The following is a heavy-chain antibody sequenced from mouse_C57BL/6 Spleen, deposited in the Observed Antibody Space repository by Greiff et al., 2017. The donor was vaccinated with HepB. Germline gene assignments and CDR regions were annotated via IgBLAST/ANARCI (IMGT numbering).Heavy chain of an antibody. CDR3: ARDGSSSFDY. J-gene: IGHJ2*01. V-gene: IGHV1-7*01. Sequence: QVQLQQSGAELAKPGASVTLSCKASGYTFTSYWMHWVKQRPGQGLEWIGYLNPSSGYTKYNQKFKDRATLTADKSASTAYMQLSGLTYEDSAGYYCARDGSSSFDYWGQGTTLTVAS. CDR1: GYTFTSYW. CDR2: LNPSSGYT. D-gene: IGHD1-1*01.